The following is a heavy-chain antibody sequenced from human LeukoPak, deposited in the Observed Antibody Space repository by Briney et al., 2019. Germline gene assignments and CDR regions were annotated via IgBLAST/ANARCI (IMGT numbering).Heavy chain of an antibody. J-gene: IGHJ3*02. CDR1: GYTFTSYG. CDR2: ISPYNGNT. V-gene: IGHV1-18*01. Sequence: ASVKVSCKASGYTFTSYGISWVPQAPGQGLEWMGWISPYNGNTNYAQKLQGRVTMTTDTSTSTAYMELRSLRSDDTAVYYCARDRYVYCGGDCLDAFDIWGQGTMVTVSS. CDR3: ARDRYVYCGGDCLDAFDI. D-gene: IGHD2-21*02.